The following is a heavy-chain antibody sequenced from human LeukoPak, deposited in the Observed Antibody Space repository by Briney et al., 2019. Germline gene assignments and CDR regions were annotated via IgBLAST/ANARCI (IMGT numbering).Heavy chain of an antibody. CDR2: IYYSGST. V-gene: IGHV4-59*01. Sequence: SETLSLTCTVSGGSISSYYWSWIRQPPGKGLEWIGYIYYSGSTNYNPSLKSRVTLSVDTSKNQSSLKLSSVTAADTAVYSGASLMRGWSGGVSGWFDPWGQGTLVTVSS. J-gene: IGHJ5*02. D-gene: IGHD3-10*01. CDR3: ASLMRGWSGGVSGWFDP. CDR1: GGSISSYY.